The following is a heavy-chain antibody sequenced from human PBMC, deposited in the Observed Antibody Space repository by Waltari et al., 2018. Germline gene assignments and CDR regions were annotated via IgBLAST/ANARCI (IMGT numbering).Heavy chain of an antibody. CDR3: AKARGGTVVTPGSDY. V-gene: IGHV3-30*18. CDR1: GFTFSSYD. CDR2: ISYDGSNK. J-gene: IGHJ4*02. Sequence: QVHMVESGGCVVQPGRSLRLSCAGSGFTFSSYDMHWVRQAPGKGLEWVAVISYDGSNKYYADAVNGRFTISRDNSKNTLYLQMNSLRAEDTAVYYCAKARGGTVVTPGSDYWGQGTLVTVSS. D-gene: IGHD2-21*02.